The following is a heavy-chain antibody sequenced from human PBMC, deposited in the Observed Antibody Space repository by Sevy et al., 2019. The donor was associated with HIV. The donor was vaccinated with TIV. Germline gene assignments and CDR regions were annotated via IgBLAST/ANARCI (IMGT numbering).Heavy chain of an antibody. CDR1: GFTFSNYA. CDR2: IRYDGPHT. V-gene: IGHV3-30*02. J-gene: IGHJ4*02. Sequence: GGSLRLSCVASGFTFSNYAMHWVRQAPGKGLEWVAFIRYDGPHTAYGDPVKGRLTISRDNAKNTVYLQMTSLRPEDTAVYYCAKDAASPKPLYCFDFWGQGNLVTVSS. D-gene: IGHD6-25*01. CDR3: AKDAASPKPLYCFDF.